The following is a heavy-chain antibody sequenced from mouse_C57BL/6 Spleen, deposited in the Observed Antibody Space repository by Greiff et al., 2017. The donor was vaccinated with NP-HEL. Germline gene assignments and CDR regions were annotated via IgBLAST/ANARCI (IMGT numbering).Heavy chain of an antibody. D-gene: IGHD2-3*01. CDR1: GFTFSNYW. V-gene: IGHV6-3*01. CDR3: TTYDGYPWFAY. Sequence: DVKLVESGGGLVQPGGSMKLSCVASGFTFSNYWMNWVRQSPEKGLEWVAQIRLKSDNYATPYAESVKGRFTISRDDSKSSVYLQMNNLRAEDTGIYYCTTYDGYPWFAYWGQGTLVTVSA. J-gene: IGHJ3*01. CDR2: IRLKSDNYAT.